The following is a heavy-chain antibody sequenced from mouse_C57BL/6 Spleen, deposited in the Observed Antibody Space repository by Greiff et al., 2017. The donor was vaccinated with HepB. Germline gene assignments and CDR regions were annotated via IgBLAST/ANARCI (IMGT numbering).Heavy chain of an antibody. D-gene: IGHD1-1*01. CDR2: ISDGGSYT. CDR1: GFTFSSYA. J-gene: IGHJ2*01. CDR3: ARDVGVYYYGSIYFDY. Sequence: DVKLVESGGGLVKPGGSLKLSCAASGFTFSSYAMSWVRQTPEKRLEWVATISDGGSYTYYPDNVKGRFTISRDNAKNNLYLQMSHLKSDDTAMYYCARDVGVYYYGSIYFDYWGQGTTLTVSS. V-gene: IGHV5-4*03.